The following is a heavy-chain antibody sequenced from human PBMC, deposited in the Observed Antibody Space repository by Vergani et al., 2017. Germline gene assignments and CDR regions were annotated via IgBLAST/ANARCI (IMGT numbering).Heavy chain of an antibody. J-gene: IGHJ6*03. CDR1: GYSFNSYW. CDR2: IYPGDSDT. Sequence: EVQLVQSGAEVKKPGESLKISCKGSGYSFNSYWNGWVRQMPGKGLEWMGSIYPGDSDTRYSPSFQGQVTISAEKSISTAYRQWSSLNASDTAMYYCARVYDFWSGCYMDVWGKGTTVTVSS. D-gene: IGHD3-3*01. CDR3: ARVYDFWSGCYMDV. V-gene: IGHV5-51*01.